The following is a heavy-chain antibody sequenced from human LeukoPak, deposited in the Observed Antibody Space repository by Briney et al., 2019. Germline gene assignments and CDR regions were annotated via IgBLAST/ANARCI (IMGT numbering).Heavy chain of an antibody. V-gene: IGHV1-18*01. D-gene: IGHD2-2*01. CDR1: GYTFTSYG. Sequence: ASVKVSCKASGYTFTSYGISWVRQAPGQGLEWMGWISAYNGNTNYAQKLQGRVTMTTDTSTSTAYMELSSLRSEDTAVYYCARRYCSSTSCYANYYFDYWGQGTLVTVSS. CDR3: ARRYCSSTSCYANYYFDY. J-gene: IGHJ4*02. CDR2: ISAYNGNT.